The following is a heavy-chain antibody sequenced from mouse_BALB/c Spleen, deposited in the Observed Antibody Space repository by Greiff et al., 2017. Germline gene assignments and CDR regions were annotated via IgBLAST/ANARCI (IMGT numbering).Heavy chain of an antibody. J-gene: IGHJ4*01. D-gene: IGHD1-1*01. Sequence: EVQLVESGGGLVKPGGSLKLSCAASGCTFSSYAMSWVRQTPEKRLEWVATISSGGSYTYYPDSVKGRFTISRDNAKNTLYLQMSSLRSEDTAMYYCARDNYGAMDYWGQGTSVTVSS. CDR1: GCTFSSYA. CDR3: ARDNYGAMDY. CDR2: ISSGGSYT. V-gene: IGHV5-9-3*01.